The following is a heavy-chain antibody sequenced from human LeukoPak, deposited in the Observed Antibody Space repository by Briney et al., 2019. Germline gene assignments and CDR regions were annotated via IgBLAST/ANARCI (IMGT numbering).Heavy chain of an antibody. J-gene: IGHJ4*02. CDR3: ARSMVSTLYYFDY. D-gene: IGHD3-10*01. V-gene: IGHV4-4*02. Sequence: PSETLSLTCDVSGGSFIDHNWWSWVRQPPGKGLEWIGEIYHSGSTNYNPSLKSRVTISVDKSKNQFSLKLSSVTAADTAVYYCARSMVSTLYYFDYWGQGTLVTVSS. CDR1: GGSFIDHNW. CDR2: IYHSGST.